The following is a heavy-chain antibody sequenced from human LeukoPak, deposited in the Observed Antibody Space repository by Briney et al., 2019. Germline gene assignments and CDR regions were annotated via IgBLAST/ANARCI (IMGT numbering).Heavy chain of an antibody. CDR2: IYYSGST. CDR1: GGSISSYH. D-gene: IGHD3-10*01. Sequence: PSETLSLTCTVSGGSISSYHWSWIRQPPGKGLEWIGYIYYSGSTNYNPSLKSRVTISVDTSKNQFSLKLSSVTAADTAVYYCARHGLWFGEFLDADNWFDPWGQGTLVTVSS. CDR3: ARHGLWFGEFLDADNWFDP. J-gene: IGHJ5*02. V-gene: IGHV4-59*08.